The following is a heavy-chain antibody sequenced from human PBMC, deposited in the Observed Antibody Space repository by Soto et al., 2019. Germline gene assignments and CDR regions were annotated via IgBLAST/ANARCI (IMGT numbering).Heavy chain of an antibody. J-gene: IGHJ6*02. CDR2: INPNSGGT. D-gene: IGHD3-22*01. Sequence: GASVKVSCKASGYTFTGYYMHWVRQAPGQGLEWMGWINPNSGGTNYAQKFQGWVTMTRDTSISTAYMELSRLRSDDTAVYYCARDGNDYYYDSSGYYTLGMDVWGQGTTVTVS. CDR1: GYTFTGYY. CDR3: ARDGNDYYYDSSGYYTLGMDV. V-gene: IGHV1-2*04.